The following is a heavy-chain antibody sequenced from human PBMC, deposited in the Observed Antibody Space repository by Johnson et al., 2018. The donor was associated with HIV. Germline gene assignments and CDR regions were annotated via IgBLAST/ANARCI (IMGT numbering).Heavy chain of an antibody. CDR2: FYSDGST. V-gene: IGHV3-66*02. Sequence: VQLVESGGGLVQPGGSLRLSCAASGFTVNSNYMSWVRQAPGKGLERVSIFYSDGSTYYADSVKGRFTNSRDNSKNTLYLRMNRLRAEDTAEYYCTRGRVHGDGFDIKGQWTIVTVSS. J-gene: IGHJ3*02. CDR1: GFTVNSNY. CDR3: TRGRVHGDGFDI.